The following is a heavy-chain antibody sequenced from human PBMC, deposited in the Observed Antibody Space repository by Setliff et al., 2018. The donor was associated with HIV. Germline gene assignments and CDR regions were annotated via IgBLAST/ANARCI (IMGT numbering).Heavy chain of an antibody. CDR2: IYHSGST. J-gene: IGHJ3*02. Sequence: NPSENLSLTCAVSGSSISNGYYWGWIRQPPGKGLEWIGSIYHSGSTYYSPSLKSRVTISVDTSKNQFSLKLSSVTAADTAVYHCARRNSGWYDAFDIWGQGTMVTVSS. D-gene: IGHD6-19*01. V-gene: IGHV4-38-2*01. CDR3: ARRNSGWYDAFDI. CDR1: GSSISNGYY.